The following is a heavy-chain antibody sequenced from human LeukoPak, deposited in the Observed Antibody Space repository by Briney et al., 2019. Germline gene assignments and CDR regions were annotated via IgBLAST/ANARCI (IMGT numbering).Heavy chain of an antibody. CDR3: ARDAVPAASYYYYYVMDV. CDR2: IKQDGSEK. V-gene: IGHV3-7*01. D-gene: IGHD2-2*01. CDR1: GFTFSSYW. J-gene: IGHJ6*02. Sequence: GGSLRLSCAASGFTFSSYWMSWVRQAPGKGLEWVANIKQDGSEKYYVDSVKGRFTISRDNAKNSLYLQMNSLRAEDTAVYYCARDAVPAASYYYYYVMDVWGQGTTVTVSS.